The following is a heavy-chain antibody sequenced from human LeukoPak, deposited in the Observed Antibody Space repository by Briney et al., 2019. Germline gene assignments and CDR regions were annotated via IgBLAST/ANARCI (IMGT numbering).Heavy chain of an antibody. J-gene: IGHJ2*01. CDR2: ISSSSSYI. CDR3: AKDLGGGSGCYDL. D-gene: IGHD6-19*01. Sequence: PGGSLRLSCAASGFTFSSYSMNWVRQAPGKGLEWVSSISSSSSYIYYADSVKGRFTISRDNSKNTLYLQMNSLRAEDTAVYYCAKDLGGGSGCYDLWGRGTLVTVSS. CDR1: GFTFSSYS. V-gene: IGHV3-21*01.